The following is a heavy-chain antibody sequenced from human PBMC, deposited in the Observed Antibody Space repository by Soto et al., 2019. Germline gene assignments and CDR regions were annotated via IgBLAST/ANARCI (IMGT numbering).Heavy chain of an antibody. Sequence: HPGGSLRLSCAASGFTFSNFAVRWVRQAPGKGLEWVSAISASGGTTYYADSVKGRFTISRDNSKDTLYLQMNSLRVEDTAIYYCAKVFNTYYFDYWGQGTLVTVSS. V-gene: IGHV3-23*01. CDR2: ISASGGTT. J-gene: IGHJ4*02. D-gene: IGHD3-3*01. CDR3: AKVFNTYYFDY. CDR1: GFTFSNFA.